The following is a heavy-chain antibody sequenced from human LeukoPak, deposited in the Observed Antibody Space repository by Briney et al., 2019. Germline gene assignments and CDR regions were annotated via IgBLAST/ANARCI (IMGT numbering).Heavy chain of an antibody. CDR2: INSDGSST. Sequence: QPGGSLRLSCAASGFAFRKYYMHWVRQAPGKGLVWVSRINSDGSSTTYADSVRGRFTVSRDNAKNTLYLQMNSLKVEDTAMYYCTRVFEADEYSSSGYWGQGTLVTVSS. CDR3: TRVFEADEYSSSGY. D-gene: IGHD6-13*01. J-gene: IGHJ4*02. V-gene: IGHV3-74*03. CDR1: GFAFRKYY.